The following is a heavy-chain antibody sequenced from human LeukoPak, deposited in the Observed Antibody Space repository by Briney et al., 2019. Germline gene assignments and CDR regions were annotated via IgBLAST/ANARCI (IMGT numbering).Heavy chain of an antibody. V-gene: IGHV5-51*01. CDR3: ARPVAVAGRRGAYYFDY. J-gene: IGHJ4*02. CDR1: GYSFTSYW. D-gene: IGHD6-19*01. Sequence: GESLKISCKGSGYSFTSYWIGWVRQMLGKGLEWMGIIYPGDSDTRYSPSFQGQVTISADKSISTAYLQWSSLKASDTAMYYCARPVAVAGRRGAYYFDYWGQGTLVTVSS. CDR2: IYPGDSDT.